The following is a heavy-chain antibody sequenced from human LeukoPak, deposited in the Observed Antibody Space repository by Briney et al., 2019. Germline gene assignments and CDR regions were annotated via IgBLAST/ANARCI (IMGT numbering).Heavy chain of an antibody. CDR3: ARDAALARLDF. J-gene: IGHJ4*02. D-gene: IGHD6-25*01. Sequence: GGSLRLSCAASGFTFSNYAMSWVRQAPGKGLEWVAVLAYDESYRYYGDAVQGRFTISRDISKNTLYLQMNSLRTEDTAMYYCARDAALARLDFWGQGTLVTVSS. V-gene: IGHV3-33*08. CDR2: LAYDESYR. CDR1: GFTFSNYA.